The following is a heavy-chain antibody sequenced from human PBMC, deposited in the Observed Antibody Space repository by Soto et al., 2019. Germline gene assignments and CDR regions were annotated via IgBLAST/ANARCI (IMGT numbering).Heavy chain of an antibody. D-gene: IGHD3-10*01. CDR1: GFSLSTSGMC. Sequence: SGPTLVNPTQTLTLTCTFSGFSLSTSGMCVSWIRQPPGKALEWLALIDWDDDKYYSTSLKTRLTISKDTSKNQVVLTMTNMDPVDTATYYCARYIWFGDVFGPYYYYGMDFWGQGTTVTVSS. CDR2: IDWDDDK. J-gene: IGHJ6*02. CDR3: ARYIWFGDVFGPYYYYGMDF. V-gene: IGHV2-70*01.